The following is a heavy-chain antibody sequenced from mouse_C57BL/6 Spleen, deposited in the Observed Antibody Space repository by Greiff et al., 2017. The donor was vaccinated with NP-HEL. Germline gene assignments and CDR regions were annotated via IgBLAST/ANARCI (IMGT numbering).Heavy chain of an antibody. CDR3: ARDNLYYFDY. J-gene: IGHJ2*01. CDR2: IRYDGSN. V-gene: IGHV3-6*01. Sequence: VQLKESGPGLVKPSQSLSLTCSVTGYSITSGYYWNWIRQFPGNKLEWMGYIRYDGSNNYNPSLKNRISITRDTSKNQFFLKLSSVTTEDTATYYCARDNLYYFDYWGQGTTLTVSS. D-gene: IGHD1-3*01. CDR1: GYSITSGYY.